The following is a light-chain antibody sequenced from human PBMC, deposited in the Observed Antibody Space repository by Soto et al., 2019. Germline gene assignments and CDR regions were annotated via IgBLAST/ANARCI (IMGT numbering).Light chain of an antibody. J-gene: IGKJ4*01. Sequence: DIVMTQSPDSLAVSLGERATINCKSSQSVLYSSNNKNYLAWYQQKPGQPPKLLIYWASTRESGVPDRFSGSGSGTDFTLTISSLQAEDFAIYYCQQYNSYPLTFGGGTKVEIK. CDR3: QQYNSYPLT. V-gene: IGKV4-1*01. CDR2: WAS. CDR1: QSVLYSSNNKNY.